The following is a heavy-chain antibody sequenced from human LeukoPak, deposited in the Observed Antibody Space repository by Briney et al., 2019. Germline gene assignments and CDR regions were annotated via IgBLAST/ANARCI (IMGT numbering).Heavy chain of an antibody. D-gene: IGHD6-6*01. CDR2: TYYRSKWYN. CDR3: ARTLIAARSHFDY. V-gene: IGHV6-1*01. J-gene: IGHJ4*02. CDR1: GDSVSRNSAA. Sequence: QTLSLTSVISGDSVSRNSAAWSWIMQSPSRGLEWLGRTYYRSKWYNDYALSVKSRITINPDTSKNQFSLQLNSVTPEDTAMYYCARTLIAARSHFDYWGQGTLVTVSS.